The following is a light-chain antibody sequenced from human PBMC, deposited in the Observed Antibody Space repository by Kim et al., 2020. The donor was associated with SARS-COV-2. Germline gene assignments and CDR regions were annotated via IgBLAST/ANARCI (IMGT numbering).Light chain of an antibody. CDR2: DVS. Sequence: QSVLTQPASVSGSPGQSITISCAGTSSDIGLYNYVSWYQQHPGKAPKLMIYDVSKRPSGVSNRFSGSKSGSTASLTISGLQAEDEAEYYCSSFTTSSTLVFGGGTQLTVL. CDR1: SSDIGLYNY. J-gene: IGLJ2*01. CDR3: SSFTTSSTLV. V-gene: IGLV2-14*03.